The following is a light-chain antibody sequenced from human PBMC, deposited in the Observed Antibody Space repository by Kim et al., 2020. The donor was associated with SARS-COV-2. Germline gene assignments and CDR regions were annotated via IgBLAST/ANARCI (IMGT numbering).Light chain of an antibody. CDR1: HNINSW. CDR3: QQYSDYPWT. CDR2: QAS. V-gene: IGKV1-5*03. Sequence: ASGGDRVTITCRASHNINSWLAWYQQKPGKAPKVLIDQASALKSGVPSRFSGGGSGTEFTLTINSLQSDDFVTYHCQQYSDYPWTFGQGTKVDIK. J-gene: IGKJ1*01.